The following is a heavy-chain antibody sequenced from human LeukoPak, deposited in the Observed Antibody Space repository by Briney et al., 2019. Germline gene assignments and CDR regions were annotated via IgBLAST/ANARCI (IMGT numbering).Heavy chain of an antibody. J-gene: IGHJ2*01. D-gene: IGHD2-21*02. CDR3: ARVMGDTSYWYFDL. CDR2: IYHSGST. V-gene: IGHV4-30-2*01. Sequence: SQTLSLTCAVSGGSISSGGYSWSWIRQPPGKGLEWIGYIYHSGSTYYNPSLKSRVTISVDRSKNQFSLKLSSVTAADTAVYYCARVMGDTSYWYFDLWGRGTLVTVSS. CDR1: GGSISSGGYS.